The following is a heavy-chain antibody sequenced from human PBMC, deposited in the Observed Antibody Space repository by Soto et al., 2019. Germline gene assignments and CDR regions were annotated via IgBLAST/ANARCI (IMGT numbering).Heavy chain of an antibody. Sequence: HPGGSLRLSCAASGFTFSSYGMHWVRQAPGKGLGWVAVISCDGSKKYDADSVRGRFTISRDNAKNTLYLQMNSLRAEDTAVSYCAKDRNVRAARPFDYWGQGTLVTASS. V-gene: IGHV3-30*18. J-gene: IGHJ4*02. CDR3: AKDRNVRAARPFDY. CDR1: GFTFSSYG. D-gene: IGHD6-6*01. CDR2: ISCDGSKK.